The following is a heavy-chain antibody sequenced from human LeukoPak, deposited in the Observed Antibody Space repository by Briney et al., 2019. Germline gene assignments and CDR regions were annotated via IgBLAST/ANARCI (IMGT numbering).Heavy chain of an antibody. CDR2: IIPIFGTA. CDR1: GGTFSSYA. Sequence: GASVKVSWKASGGTFSSYAISWVRQAPGQGLEWMGGIIPIFGTANYAQKFQGSVTITADKSTSTAYMELSSLRSEDTAVYYCAREVRGNYDYYYYMDVWGKGTTVTISS. J-gene: IGHJ6*03. CDR3: AREVRGNYDYYYYMDV. V-gene: IGHV1-69*06. D-gene: IGHD3-10*01.